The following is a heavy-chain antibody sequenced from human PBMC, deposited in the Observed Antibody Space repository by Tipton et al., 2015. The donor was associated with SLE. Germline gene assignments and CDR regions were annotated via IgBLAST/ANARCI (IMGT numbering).Heavy chain of an antibody. CDR3: ARDMYRSLYYYDSSGSFDY. J-gene: IGHJ4*02. CDR2: ISSSGSTI. V-gene: IGHV3-11*04. D-gene: IGHD3-22*01. CDR1: GFTFSDYY. Sequence: SLRLSCAASGFTFSDYYMSWIRQAPGKGLEWVSYISSSGSTIYYADSVKGRFTISRDNAKNSLYLQMNSLRAEDTAVYYCARDMYRSLYYYDSSGSFDYWGQGTLVTVSS.